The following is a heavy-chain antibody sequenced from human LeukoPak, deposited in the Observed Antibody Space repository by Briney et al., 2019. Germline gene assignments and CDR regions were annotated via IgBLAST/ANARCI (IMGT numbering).Heavy chain of an antibody. CDR3: ARHPDCTRTSCYVDYYGMDV. J-gene: IGHJ6*02. CDR2: INPGDSDT. V-gene: IGHV5-51*01. D-gene: IGHD2-2*01. Sequence: GASLKISCKGSGSSFTSYWIGWVRQMPGKGLEWMGIINPGDSDTRYSPSFQGQVTISADKSISTAYLQWSSLKASDTAMYYCARHPDCTRTSCYVDYYGMDVWGQGTTVTVS. CDR1: GSSFTSYW.